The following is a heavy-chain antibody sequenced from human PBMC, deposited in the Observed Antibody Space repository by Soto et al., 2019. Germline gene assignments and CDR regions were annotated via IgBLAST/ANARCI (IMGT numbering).Heavy chain of an antibody. J-gene: IGHJ4*02. CDR2: ISSSGLTI. D-gene: IGHD3-22*01. CDR1: GFTFSSYE. Sequence: GSLRLSCAASGFTFSSYEMHWVRQAPGKGLEWVSYISSSGLTIYYADSVKGRFTISRDNAENSLYLQINSLRAEDTAVYFCARQIYDSDTGPNFQYYFDSWGQGTPVTVSS. V-gene: IGHV3-48*03. CDR3: ARQIYDSDTGPNFQYYFDS.